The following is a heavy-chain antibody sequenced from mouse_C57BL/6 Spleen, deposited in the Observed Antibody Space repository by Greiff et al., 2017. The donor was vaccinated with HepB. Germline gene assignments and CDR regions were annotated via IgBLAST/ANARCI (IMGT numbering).Heavy chain of an antibody. CDR3: TGVYYGNYDWFAY. Sequence: EVQRVESGGGLVQPGGSMKLSCVASGFTFSNYWMNWVRQSPEKGLEWVAQIRLKSDNYATHYAESVKGRFTISRDDSTSSVYLQMNNLRAEDTGIYYCTGVYYGNYDWFAYWGQGTLVTVSA. J-gene: IGHJ3*01. V-gene: IGHV6-3*01. D-gene: IGHD2-1*01. CDR2: IRLKSDNYAT. CDR1: GFTFSNYW.